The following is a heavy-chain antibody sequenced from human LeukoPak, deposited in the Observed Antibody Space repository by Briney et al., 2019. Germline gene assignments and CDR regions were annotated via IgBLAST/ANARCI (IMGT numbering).Heavy chain of an antibody. J-gene: IGHJ6*03. V-gene: IGHV3-38-3*01. CDR3: AKAGGYCSSTSCYFYYYYYYMDV. CDR2: ISGGST. CDR1: GFTVSSNE. D-gene: IGHD2-2*01. Sequence: GGSLRLSCAASGFTVSSNEMSWVRQAPGKGLEWVSSISGGSTYYADSRKGRFTISRDNSKNTLHLQMNSLRAEDTAVYYWAKAGGYCSSTSCYFYYYYYYMDVWGKGTTVTVSS.